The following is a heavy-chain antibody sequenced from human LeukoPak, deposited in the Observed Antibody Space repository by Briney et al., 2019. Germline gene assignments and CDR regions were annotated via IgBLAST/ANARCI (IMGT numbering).Heavy chain of an antibody. CDR3: ARVEYCGGDCYRWYFDL. CDR2: IYYSGST. Sequence: PSETLSLTCTVSGGSISSGDYYWSWIRQPPGKGLEWIGNIYYSGSTYYNPSLKSRVTISVDTSKNQFSLKLSSVTAADTAVYYCARVEYCGGDCYRWYFDLWGRGTLVTVSS. D-gene: IGHD2-21*02. CDR1: GGSISSGDYY. J-gene: IGHJ2*01. V-gene: IGHV4-30-4*01.